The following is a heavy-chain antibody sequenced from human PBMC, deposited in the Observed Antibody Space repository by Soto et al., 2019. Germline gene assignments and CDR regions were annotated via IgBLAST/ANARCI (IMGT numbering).Heavy chain of an antibody. CDR2: IIPIFGTA. CDR1: GGTFSSYA. CDR3: ASLAARPVRGQTGRGGRYYWFDP. Sequence: QVQLVQSGAEVKKPGSSVKVSCKASGGTFSSYAISWVRQAPGQGLEWMGGIIPIFGTANYAQKFQGRVTITADESTSTAYMELSSLRSEDTAVYYCASLAARPVRGQTGRGGRYYWFDPWGQGTLVTVSS. J-gene: IGHJ5*02. V-gene: IGHV1-69*01. D-gene: IGHD6-6*01.